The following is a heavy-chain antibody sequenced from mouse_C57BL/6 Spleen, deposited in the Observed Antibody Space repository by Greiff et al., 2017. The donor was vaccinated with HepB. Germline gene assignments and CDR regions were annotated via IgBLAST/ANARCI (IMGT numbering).Heavy chain of an antibody. D-gene: IGHD1-1*01. Sequence: VQLQQPGAELVRPGTSVKLSCKASGYNFTSYWMHWVKQRPGQGLEWIGVIDPSDSYTNYNQKFKGKATLTVDTSSSTAYMQLSSLTSEDSAVYYCASTTVVADYLDVWGQGTTLTVST. CDR1: GYNFTSYW. CDR3: ASTTVVADYLDV. V-gene: IGHV1-59*01. J-gene: IGHJ2*01. CDR2: IDPSDSYT.